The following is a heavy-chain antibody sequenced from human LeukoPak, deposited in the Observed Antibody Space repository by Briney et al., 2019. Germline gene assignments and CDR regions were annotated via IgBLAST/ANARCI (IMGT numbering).Heavy chain of an antibody. CDR1: GFTFSNAW. V-gene: IGHV3-15*01. J-gene: IGHJ4*02. CDR2: FKSKTDGGTT. Sequence: GGSLRLSCAASGFTFSNAWMSWVRQAPGKGLEWVGRFKSKTDGGTTDYAAPVKGRFTISRDDSKYTVYLQVNSLKTEDTAVYYCTTGDYSDSSTYDYWGQGTLVTVSS. D-gene: IGHD3-22*01. CDR3: TTGDYSDSSTYDY.